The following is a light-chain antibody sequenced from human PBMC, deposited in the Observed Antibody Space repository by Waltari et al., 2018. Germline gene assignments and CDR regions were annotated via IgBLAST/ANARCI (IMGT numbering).Light chain of an antibody. J-gene: IGKJ2*01. CDR3: HQYNDGPPFN. V-gene: IGKV3-15*01. CDR2: GAS. Sequence: EIVMTQSPATLSVSPGERAILSCRASQSVTTNLAWYQQKPGQAPRRLIYGASTRATDIPGRFSGSGSGTEFTLTISSLQSEDFAVYYCHQYNDGPPFNFGQGTKLEIK. CDR1: QSVTTN.